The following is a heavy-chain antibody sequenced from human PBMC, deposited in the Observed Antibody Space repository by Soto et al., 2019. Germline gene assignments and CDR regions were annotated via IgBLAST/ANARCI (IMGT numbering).Heavy chain of an antibody. CDR3: VKGSLLGPRKYFDS. D-gene: IGHD1-26*01. CDR2: ISSEGSTT. Sequence: HPGGSLRLSCSASGFTLSDYAMHWVRQAPGKGLEYVSGISSEGSTTYYADSVKGRFTISRDNSKNTVYLQMSSLRTEDTAVYYCVKGSLLGPRKYFDSWGQGALVTVSS. V-gene: IGHV3-64D*08. CDR1: GFTLSDYA. J-gene: IGHJ4*02.